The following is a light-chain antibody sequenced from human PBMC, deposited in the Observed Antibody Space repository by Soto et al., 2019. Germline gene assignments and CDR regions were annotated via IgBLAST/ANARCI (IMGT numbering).Light chain of an antibody. V-gene: IGKV3-15*01. CDR3: QQYNDWPYT. Sequence: EILMTQSPATLSVSPGERATLSCRASQSVSSNLAWYQQKPGQAPRLLIYDASTRATGIPGRFNGSGSGTEFTLTISTLRSEDFAVYYCQQYNDWPYTFGQGTKLEIK. CDR2: DAS. J-gene: IGKJ2*01. CDR1: QSVSSN.